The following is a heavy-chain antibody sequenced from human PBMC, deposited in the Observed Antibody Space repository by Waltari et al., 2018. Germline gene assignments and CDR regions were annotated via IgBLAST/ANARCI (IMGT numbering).Heavy chain of an antibody. V-gene: IGHV4-38-2*02. CDR2: VFHTGSP. J-gene: IGHJ6*02. CDR1: GFSMPRSY. Sequence: QLQESGPGLVKPSETLSLTCSVFGFSMPRSYWALFRQPPGKGLEWIGSVFHTGSPSYNPSLKSRVTISVDSSKNQFTLRLTAVTAADTAVYYCAGEKARYGFDVWGQGTTVTVSS. CDR3: AGEKARYGFDV.